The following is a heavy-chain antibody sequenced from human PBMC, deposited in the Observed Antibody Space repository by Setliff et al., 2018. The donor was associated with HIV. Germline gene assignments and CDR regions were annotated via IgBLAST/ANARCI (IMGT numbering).Heavy chain of an antibody. J-gene: IGHJ6*02. Sequence: PGGSLRLSCAASGFTFSSYSMNWVRQAPGKGLEWVSSISSSSSYIYYADSVKGRFTISRDNAKNSLYLQMNSLRAEDTAVYYCARDKLVLVYYYGMDVWGQGTTVTVSS. CDR1: GFTFSSYS. CDR2: ISSSSSYI. V-gene: IGHV3-21*01. CDR3: ARDKLVLVYYYGMDV. D-gene: IGHD6-13*01.